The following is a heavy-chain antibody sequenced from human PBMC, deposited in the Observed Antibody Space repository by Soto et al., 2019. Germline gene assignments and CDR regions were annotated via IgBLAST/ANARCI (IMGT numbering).Heavy chain of an antibody. D-gene: IGHD7-27*01. CDR2: INHSGST. CDR1: GGSFSGYY. V-gene: IGHV4-34*01. CDR3: ARGWGALFDY. J-gene: IGHJ4*02. Sequence: QVQLQQWGAGLLKPSETLSLTCAVYGGSFSGYYWSWIRQPPGKGLEWIGEINHSGSTNYNPSLKRRVTISVDTSKNQFSLKLSSVTAADTAVYYCARGWGALFDYWGQGALVTVSS.